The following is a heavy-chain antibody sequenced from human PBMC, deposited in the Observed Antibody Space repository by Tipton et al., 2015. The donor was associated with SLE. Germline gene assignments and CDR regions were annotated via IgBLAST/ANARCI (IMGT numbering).Heavy chain of an antibody. Sequence: QLVQSGGGLVQPGGSLRVSCAASGFTFRNYEMNWVRQAPGKGLEWVSYISGSGTATYYADSVKGRFTISRDNAKNSLYLQMNSLRVEDTAVYYCARGGHYDSSGYDAFEIWGQGTMVTVSS. V-gene: IGHV3-48*03. CDR2: ISGSGTAT. CDR3: ARGGHYDSSGYDAFEI. D-gene: IGHD3-22*01. J-gene: IGHJ3*02. CDR1: GFTFRNYE.